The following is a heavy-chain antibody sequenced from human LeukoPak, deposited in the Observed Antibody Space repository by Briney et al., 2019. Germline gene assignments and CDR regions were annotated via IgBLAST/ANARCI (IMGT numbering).Heavy chain of an antibody. CDR3: ATHYSRDAFDI. Sequence: ASVKVSCKASGYTFTGYYMHWVRQAPGQGLEWMGRINPNSGGTNYAQKFQGRVTMTRDTSINTAYMDLSRLRSDDTAVYYCATHYSRDAFDIWGQGTMVTVSS. CDR2: INPNSGGT. J-gene: IGHJ3*02. D-gene: IGHD5-18*01. CDR1: GYTFTGYY. V-gene: IGHV1-2*06.